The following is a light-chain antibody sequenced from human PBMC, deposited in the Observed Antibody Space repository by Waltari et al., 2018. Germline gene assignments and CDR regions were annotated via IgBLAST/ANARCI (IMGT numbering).Light chain of an antibody. CDR2: DAS. J-gene: IGKJ5*01. Sequence: LSCRASQSVSRYLAWYQQKPGQAPRLLSYDASNRATGIPARFSGSGSGTDFTLTISSLEPEDFAVYYCQQRSNWPLITFGQGTRLEIK. V-gene: IGKV3-11*01. CDR1: QSVSRY. CDR3: QQRSNWPLIT.